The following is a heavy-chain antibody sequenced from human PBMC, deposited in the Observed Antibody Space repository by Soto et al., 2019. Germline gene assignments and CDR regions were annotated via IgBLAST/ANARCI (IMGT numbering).Heavy chain of an antibody. CDR3: ARGDAINWFDS. V-gene: IGHV4-61*01. CDR1: GGSVSSVSFY. D-gene: IGHD2-2*01. J-gene: IGHJ5*01. CDR2: ISYSGST. Sequence: QVQLQESGPGLVKPSETLSLTCTVSGGSVSSVSFYWNWIRQPPGKGLEWIGYISYSGSTNYNSSLGGRVTISVDTSKNQFALRLTSATAADTAVYYCARGDAINWFDSWGQGTRVTVSS.